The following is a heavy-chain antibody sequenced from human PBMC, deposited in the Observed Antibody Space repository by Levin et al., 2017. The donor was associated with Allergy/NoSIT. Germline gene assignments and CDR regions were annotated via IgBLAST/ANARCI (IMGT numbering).Heavy chain of an antibody. D-gene: IGHD2-2*01. J-gene: IGHJ6*03. CDR3: ARGNCISTTCYAGDYHMDV. CDR2: IYNSGIT. V-gene: IGHV4-59*01. Sequence: SETLSLTCNVSGGSISNYYWTWVRQPPGKGLEWIAYIYNSGITKYNPSLKSRVTISGDTSKSQFSLHLSSVTAADTGVYYCARGNCISTTCYAGDYHMDVWGKGTTVTVSS. CDR1: GGSISNYY.